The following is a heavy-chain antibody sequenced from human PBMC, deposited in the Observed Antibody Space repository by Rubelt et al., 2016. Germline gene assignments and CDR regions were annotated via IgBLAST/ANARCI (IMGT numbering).Heavy chain of an antibody. CDR1: GYTFTSYA. D-gene: IGHD3-22*01. V-gene: IGHV1-3*01. CDR3: ARMTYYYDSSGSFYFDY. Sequence: QVQLVQSGAEVKKPGASVKVSCKASGYTFTSYAMHWVRQAPGQRLEWMGWINAGNGNTKYSQKFQGRVTITRDTSASTAYMELSSLRSEDTAVYYCARMTYYYDSSGSFYFDYWGQRTLVTVSS. J-gene: IGHJ4*02. CDR2: INAGNGNT.